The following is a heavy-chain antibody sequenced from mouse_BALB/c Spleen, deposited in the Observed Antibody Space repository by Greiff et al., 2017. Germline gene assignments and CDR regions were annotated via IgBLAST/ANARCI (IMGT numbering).Heavy chain of an antibody. CDR3: ARRGNYVSLFDY. CDR2: INPSTGYT. Sequence: ESGAELAKPGASVKMSCKASGYTFTSYWMHWVKQRPGQGLEWIGYINPSTGYTEYNQKFKDKATLTADKSSSTAYMQLSSLTSEDSAVYYCARRGNYVSLFDYWGQGTTLTVSS. J-gene: IGHJ2*01. D-gene: IGHD2-1*01. V-gene: IGHV1-7*01. CDR1: GYTFTSYW.